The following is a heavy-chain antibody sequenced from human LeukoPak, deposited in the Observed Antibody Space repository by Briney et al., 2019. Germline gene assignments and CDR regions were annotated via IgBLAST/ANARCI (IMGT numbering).Heavy chain of an antibody. CDR1: GFTFSSYA. V-gene: IGHV3-23*01. CDR3: AKDAIVLMVYAISHFDY. Sequence: GGSLRLSCAASGFTFSSYAKSWVRQAPGKGLEWVSAISGSGGSTYYADSVKGRFTISRDNSKNTLYLQMNSLRAEDTAVYYCAKDAIVLMVYAISHFDYWGQGTLVTVSS. J-gene: IGHJ4*02. D-gene: IGHD2-8*01. CDR2: ISGSGGST.